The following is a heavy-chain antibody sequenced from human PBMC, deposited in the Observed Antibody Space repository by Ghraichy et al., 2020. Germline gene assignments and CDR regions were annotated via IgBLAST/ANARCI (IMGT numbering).Heavy chain of an antibody. CDR3: ARMNPLFDFWSGYYFDS. J-gene: IGHJ4*02. Sequence: SETQSLTCTVSGGSISTFYWSWIRQPPGKGLEWIGYIYHSGSTNYNPSLKTQVTISLDTSKNQFSLKLSSVTAADTAVYYCARMNPLFDFWSGYYFDSWGQGTLVSVSS. CDR2: IYHSGST. V-gene: IGHV4-59*01. D-gene: IGHD3-3*01. CDR1: GGSISTFY.